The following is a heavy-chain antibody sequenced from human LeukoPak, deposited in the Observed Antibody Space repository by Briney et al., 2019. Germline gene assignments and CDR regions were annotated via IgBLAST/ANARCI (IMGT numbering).Heavy chain of an antibody. J-gene: IGHJ4*02. D-gene: IGHD4-17*01. CDR1: GFTFSSYW. Sequence: PGGSLRLSCKASGFTFSSYWMTWVRQAPGKGLEWVANINQPGSEIYYVDSVKGRFTVSRDTARNSLYLQMNSLRAEDSAVYYCARQRCSVAWGQGTLVTVTS. CDR3: ARQRCSVA. CDR2: INQPGSEI. V-gene: IGHV3-7*01.